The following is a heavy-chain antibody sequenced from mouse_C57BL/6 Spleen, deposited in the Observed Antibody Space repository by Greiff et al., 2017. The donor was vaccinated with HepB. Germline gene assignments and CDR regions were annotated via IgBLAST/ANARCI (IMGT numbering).Heavy chain of an antibody. CDR1: GFNIKDDY. CDR2: IDPENGDT. D-gene: IGHD1-1*01. CDR3: TRDYYGAHGAMDY. Sequence: VQLKQSGAELVRPGASVKLSCTASGFNIKDDYMHWVKQRPEQGLEWIGWIDPENGDTEYASKFQGKATVTADTSSNTAYLQLSSLTSEDTAVYYCTRDYYGAHGAMDYWGQGTSVTVSS. J-gene: IGHJ4*01. V-gene: IGHV14-4*01.